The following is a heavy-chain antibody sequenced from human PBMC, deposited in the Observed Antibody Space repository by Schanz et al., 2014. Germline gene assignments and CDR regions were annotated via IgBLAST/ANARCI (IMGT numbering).Heavy chain of an antibody. D-gene: IGHD4-4*01. CDR3: ARRPQLQCFDY. CDR2: ISASGSAT. V-gene: IGHV3-23*04. J-gene: IGHJ4*02. CDR1: GLNFDYYG. Sequence: VQLVESGGGVVQPGRSLRLSCATSGLNFDYYGMNWVRQAPGKGLEWASTISASGSATYYADSVKGRLTISRDNSKNTVYLQMSSLRVEDTAVYYCARRPQLQCFDYWGQGTLVTVSS.